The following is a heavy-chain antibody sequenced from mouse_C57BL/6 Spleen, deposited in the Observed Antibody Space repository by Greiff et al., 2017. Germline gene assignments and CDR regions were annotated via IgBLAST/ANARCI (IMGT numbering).Heavy chain of an antibody. J-gene: IGHJ3*01. D-gene: IGHD2-1*01. V-gene: IGHV1-22*01. CDR2: INPNNGGT. CDR3: ARDGDYGNPAWFAD. Sequence: EVQLQQSGPELVKPGASVKMSCKASGYTFTDYNMHWVKQSHGKSLEWIGYINPNNGGTSYNQKFKGKAKLTVNKSSSTAYMELRSLTSEDSAVYYCARDGDYGNPAWFADWGQGTLVTVSA. CDR1: GYTFTDYN.